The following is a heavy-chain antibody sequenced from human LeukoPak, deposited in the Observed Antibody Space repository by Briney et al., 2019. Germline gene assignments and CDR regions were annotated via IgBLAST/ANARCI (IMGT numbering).Heavy chain of an antibody. J-gene: IGHJ3*02. Sequence: ETLSLTCTVSGGSISSSSYYWGWIRQPPGKGLEWIGSIYYSGSTNYNPSLKSRVTMSVDTSKNQFSLKLSSVTAADTAVYYCARDRGEQLEGAFDIWGQGTMVTVSS. D-gene: IGHD6-6*01. CDR2: IYYSGST. V-gene: IGHV4-39*07. CDR3: ARDRGEQLEGAFDI. CDR1: GGSISSSSYY.